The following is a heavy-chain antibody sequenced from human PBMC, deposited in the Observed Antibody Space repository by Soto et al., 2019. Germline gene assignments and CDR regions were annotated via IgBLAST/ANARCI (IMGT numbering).Heavy chain of an antibody. V-gene: IGHV3-33*01. Sequence: GGSLSLSCSASGFTFSIYGMHWVRQAPGKGLEWVAVIWYDGSNKYYADSVKGRFTISRDNSKNTLYLQMNSLRAEDTAVYYCARDVDTAMVIDYWGQGTLVTVSS. CDR2: IWYDGSNK. D-gene: IGHD5-18*01. CDR3: ARDVDTAMVIDY. CDR1: GFTFSIYG. J-gene: IGHJ4*02.